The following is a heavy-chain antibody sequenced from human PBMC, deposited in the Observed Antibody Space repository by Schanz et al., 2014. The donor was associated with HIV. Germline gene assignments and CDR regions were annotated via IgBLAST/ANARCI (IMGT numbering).Heavy chain of an antibody. CDR2: LSGSGDRT. D-gene: IGHD3-22*01. V-gene: IGHV3-23*04. CDR1: GFTFSSYS. J-gene: IGHJ4*02. CDR3: AKPEYDSRGNSQSHFDY. Sequence: EVQLVESGGGLVKPGGSLRLSCAASGFTFSSYSMNWVRQAPGKGLEWLSTLSGSGDRTYYADSVKGRFTISRDNSKNTLYLQMTTLRTEDTAVYYCAKPEYDSRGNSQSHFDYWGQGTLVTVSS.